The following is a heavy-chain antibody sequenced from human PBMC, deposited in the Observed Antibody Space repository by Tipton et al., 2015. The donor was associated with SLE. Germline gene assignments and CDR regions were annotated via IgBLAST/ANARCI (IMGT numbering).Heavy chain of an antibody. CDR1: GFTFTFYA. V-gene: IGHV3-23*01. CDR3: AKFNWGSHWFDP. J-gene: IGHJ5*02. D-gene: IGHD7-27*01. Sequence: SLRLSCAASGFTFTFYAMTWVRQAPGKGLEWVSTISGSGGSTDYADSVRGRFTISRDTPKNTLYLQMNSLGAEDTAVYYCAKFNWGSHWFDPWGQGTLVTVSS. CDR2: ISGSGGST.